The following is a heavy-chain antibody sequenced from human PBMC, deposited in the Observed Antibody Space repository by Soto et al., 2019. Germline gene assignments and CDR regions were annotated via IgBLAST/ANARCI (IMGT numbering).Heavy chain of an antibody. CDR3: ARGPRVSSTGTGAH. D-gene: IGHD1-1*01. CDR2: ISDDGSTA. Sequence: GGSLRLSCSVSGFTFSAYWMHWVRQVPGKGLTWVSRISDDGSTATYADSVKGRFVISRDNAKNSLYLEMNTLRAGDSGLYYCARGPRVSSTGTGAHWGRGTLVTVSS. V-gene: IGHV3-74*01. J-gene: IGHJ4*02. CDR1: GFTFSAYW.